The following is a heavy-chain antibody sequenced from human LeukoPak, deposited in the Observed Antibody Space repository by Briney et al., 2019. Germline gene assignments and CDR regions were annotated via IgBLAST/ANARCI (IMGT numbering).Heavy chain of an antibody. CDR3: ARGSVVRGVIITSGFDY. V-gene: IGHV1-69*06. CDR2: IIPIFGTA. D-gene: IGHD3-10*01. J-gene: IGHJ4*02. CDR1: GGTFSSYA. Sequence: SVKVSCKASGGTFSSYAISWVRQAPGQGLEWMGRIIPIFGTANYAQKFQGGVTITADKSTSTAYMELSSLRSEDTAVYYCARGSVVRGVIITSGFDYWGQGTLVTVSS.